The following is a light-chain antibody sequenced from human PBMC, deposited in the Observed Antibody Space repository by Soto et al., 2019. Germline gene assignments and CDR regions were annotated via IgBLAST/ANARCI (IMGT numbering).Light chain of an antibody. J-gene: IGKJ4*01. CDR3: QQSYSTRPLT. Sequence: DIQMTQSPSSLSASVGDRVTITCRASQSISSYLNWYQQKPGKAPKLLIYAASSLQSGIPSRKSGSGSGTDFTLTISSLQPEDFATYYCQQSYSTRPLTFGGGTKVDIK. CDR1: QSISSY. CDR2: AAS. V-gene: IGKV1-39*01.